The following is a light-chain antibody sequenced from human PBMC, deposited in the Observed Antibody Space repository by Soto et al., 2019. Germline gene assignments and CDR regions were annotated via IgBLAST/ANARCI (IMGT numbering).Light chain of an antibody. Sequence: EIVMTQSPATLSVSPGERATLSCRASQSVTSNLAWYQQKPGQAPRLLIYGAPTRATGIPARFSGSGSGTEFTLTISSLQSEDFAVYYCQQYNNWPRGTFGQGTKVDI. CDR2: GAP. CDR1: QSVTSN. V-gene: IGKV3-15*01. CDR3: QQYNNWPRGT. J-gene: IGKJ1*01.